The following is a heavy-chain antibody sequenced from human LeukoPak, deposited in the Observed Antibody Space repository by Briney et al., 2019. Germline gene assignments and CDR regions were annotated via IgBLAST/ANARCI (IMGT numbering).Heavy chain of an antibody. CDR1: GYSFTTYW. J-gene: IGHJ3*02. V-gene: IGHV5-51*01. CDR3: ARPQSSGTAVGFDI. CDR2: IYHGNSDT. Sequence: GESLKISCQGSGYSFTTYWIGWVRQMPGKGLEWMGIIYHGNSDTRYSPSFRGQVTISADRSISTAYLQWSSLKASDTAMYYCARPQSSGTAVGFDIWGPGTMVTVSS. D-gene: IGHD6-19*01.